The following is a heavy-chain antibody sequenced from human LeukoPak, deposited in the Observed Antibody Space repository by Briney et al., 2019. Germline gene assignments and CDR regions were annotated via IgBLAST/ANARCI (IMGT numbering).Heavy chain of an antibody. J-gene: IGHJ3*02. CDR3: ASQKWERWPFDI. CDR2: IYYSGST. CDR1: GGSISSSSYY. Sequence: SETLSLTCTVSGGSISSSSYYWGWIRQPPGKGLEWIGSIYYSGSTYYNPSLKSRVTISVDTSKNQFSLKLSSVTAADTAVYYCASQKWERWPFDIWGQGTMVTVSS. D-gene: IGHD1-26*01. V-gene: IGHV4-39*07.